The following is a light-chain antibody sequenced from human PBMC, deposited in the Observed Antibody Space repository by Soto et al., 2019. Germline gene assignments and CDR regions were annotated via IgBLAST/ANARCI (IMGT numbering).Light chain of an antibody. J-gene: IGLJ3*02. V-gene: IGLV1-44*01. CDR1: SSNIGSNT. CDR3: AAWDDSLNGRV. Sequence: QSVLTQPPSASGTPGQRVTISCSGSSSNIGSNTVSWYQQLPLSAPKLLIYSNNQPPSGVPDRFSGSKSATSASLAISGLQSEDEADYYCAAWDDSLNGRVFGGGTKLTV. CDR2: SNN.